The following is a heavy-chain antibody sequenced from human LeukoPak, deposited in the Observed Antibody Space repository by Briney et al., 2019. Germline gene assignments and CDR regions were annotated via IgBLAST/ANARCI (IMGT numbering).Heavy chain of an antibody. V-gene: IGHV4-4*07. CDR2: IYTSGST. CDR1: GGSISRYY. CDR3: ARDSPGPFDY. Sequence: SETLSLTWTVAGGSISRYYWSWIRQPAGKGLEWVGCIYTSGSTNYNPSLKSRVTMSVDTSKNQFSLKLSSVTAADTAVYYCARDSPGPFDYWGQGTLVTVSS. J-gene: IGHJ4*02.